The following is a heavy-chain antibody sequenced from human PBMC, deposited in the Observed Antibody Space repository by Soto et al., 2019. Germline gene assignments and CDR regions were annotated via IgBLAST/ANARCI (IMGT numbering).Heavy chain of an antibody. D-gene: IGHD2-2*03. CDR1: GYTFTSYD. J-gene: IGHJ3*02. V-gene: IGHV1-8*01. CDR3: ARRSGYCSSTSCYDFSPDAFDI. CDR2: MNPNSGNT. Sequence: ASVKVSCKASGYTFTSYDINWVRQATGRRLEWMGWMNPNSGNTGYAQKFQGRVTMTRNTSISTAYMELSSLRSEDTAVYYCARRSGYCSSTSCYDFSPDAFDIWGQGTMVTVSS.